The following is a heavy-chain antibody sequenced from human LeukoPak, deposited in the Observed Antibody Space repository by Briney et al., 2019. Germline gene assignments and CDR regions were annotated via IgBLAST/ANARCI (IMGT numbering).Heavy chain of an antibody. J-gene: IGHJ4*02. D-gene: IGHD2-2*01. Sequence: SESLSLTCAVYGVSFSIYYWSWVRQPPGKGLEWIWEINHSGSTNYNPSLKSRVTISVDTSKNQFSLKLSSVTAADTAVYYCASGAIFDYWGQGTLVTVSS. CDR2: INHSGST. CDR3: ASGAIFDY. CDR1: GVSFSIYY. V-gene: IGHV4-34*01.